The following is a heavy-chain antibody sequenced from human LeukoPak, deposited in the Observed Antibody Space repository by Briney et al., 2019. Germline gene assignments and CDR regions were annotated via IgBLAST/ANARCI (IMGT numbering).Heavy chain of an antibody. V-gene: IGHV4-38-2*02. CDR2: IYHSGST. CDR3: ARDLSYRGSGY. D-gene: IGHD5-12*01. CDR1: GYSISSGYY. J-gene: IGHJ4*02. Sequence: PSETLSLTCTVSGYSISSGYYWGWIRQPPGKGLEWIGSIYHSGSTYYNPSLKSRVTISVDTSKNQFSLKLSSVTAADTAVYYCARDLSYRGSGYWGQGTLVTVSS.